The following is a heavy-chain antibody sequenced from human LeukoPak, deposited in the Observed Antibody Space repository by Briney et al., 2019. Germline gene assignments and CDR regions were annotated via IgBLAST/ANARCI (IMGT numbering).Heavy chain of an antibody. J-gene: IGHJ4*02. D-gene: IGHD3-3*01. CDR3: ARERNDFWSGRGYFDY. V-gene: IGHV4-30-2*01. CDR2: IYHSGST. CDR1: GGSISSGGYS. Sequence: SQTLSLTCAVSGGSISSGGYSWSWIRQPPGKGLEWIGYIYHSGSTYYNPSLKSRVTISVDRSKNQFSLKLSSVTAADAAVYYCARERNDFWSGRGYFDYWGQGTLVTVSS.